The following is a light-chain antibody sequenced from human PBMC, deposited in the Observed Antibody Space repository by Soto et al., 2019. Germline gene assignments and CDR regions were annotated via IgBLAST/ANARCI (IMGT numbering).Light chain of an antibody. V-gene: IGLV2-23*01. CDR3: CSYAGSSTV. CDR1: SSDVGSYNL. J-gene: IGLJ2*01. CDR2: EGS. Sequence: QSALTQPASVSGSPGQSMTISCTGTSSDVGSYNLVSWYQQHPGKAPKLMIYEGSKRPSGVSTRFAGSKSGNTASLTISGIQAEDEAYYYCCSYAGSSTVFGGGTKLTVL.